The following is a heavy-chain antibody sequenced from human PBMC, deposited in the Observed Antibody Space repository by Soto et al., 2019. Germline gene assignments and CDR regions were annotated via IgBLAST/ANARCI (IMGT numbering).Heavy chain of an antibody. CDR1: GGSISSGGYY. Sequence: SETLSLTCTVSGGSISSGGYYWSWIRQHPGKGLEWIGYICYSGSTYYNPSLKSRVTISVDTSKNQFSLKLSSVTAADTAVYYCARVTPPKGGYSYGTAFFEYWGQGTLVTVS. CDR3: ARVTPPKGGYSYGTAFFEY. D-gene: IGHD5-18*01. V-gene: IGHV4-31*03. CDR2: ICYSGST. J-gene: IGHJ4*02.